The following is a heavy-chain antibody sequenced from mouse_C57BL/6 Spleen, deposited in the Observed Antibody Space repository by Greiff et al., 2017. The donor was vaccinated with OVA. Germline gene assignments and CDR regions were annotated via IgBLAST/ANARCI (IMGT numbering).Heavy chain of an antibody. CDR1: GFTFSSYA. CDR2: ISDGGSYT. D-gene: IGHD2-5*01. V-gene: IGHV5-4*03. J-gene: IGHJ2*01. Sequence: EVKLMESGGGLVKPGGSLKLSCAASGFTFSSYAMSWVRQTPEKRLEWVATISDGGSYTYYPDNVKGRFTISRDNAKNNLYLQMSHLKSEDTAMYYCARSLYSNYDYWGQGTTLTVSS. CDR3: ARSLYSNYDY.